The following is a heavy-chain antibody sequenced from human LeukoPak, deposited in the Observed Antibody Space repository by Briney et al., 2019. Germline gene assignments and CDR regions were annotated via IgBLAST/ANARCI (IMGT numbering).Heavy chain of an antibody. CDR2: ISNNGGYT. V-gene: IGHV3-23*01. CDR3: AKQLGYCSDGSCYFPY. CDR1: GFTFSSSA. J-gene: IGHJ4*02. D-gene: IGHD2-15*01. Sequence: GGPLRLSCAASGFTFSSSAMSWVRQAPGKGLEWVSAISNNGGYTYYADSVQGRFTISRDNSKSTLCLQMNSLRAEDTAVYYCAKQLGYCSDGSCYFPYWGQGTLVTVSS.